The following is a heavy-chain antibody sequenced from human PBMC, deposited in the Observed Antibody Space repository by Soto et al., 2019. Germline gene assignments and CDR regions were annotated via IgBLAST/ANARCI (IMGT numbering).Heavy chain of an antibody. CDR2: INHSGST. V-gene: IGHV4-34*01. Sequence: QVQLQQWGAGLLKPSETLSLTCAVYGGSFSGYYWSWIRQPPGKGLEWIGKINHSGSTNYNPSLKSRVTISVDTSKNQFALKLSSVTAADTAVYYCARGYSSSSDWPNWGQGTLVTVSS. J-gene: IGHJ4*02. D-gene: IGHD6-6*01. CDR3: ARGYSSSSDWPN. CDR1: GGSFSGYY.